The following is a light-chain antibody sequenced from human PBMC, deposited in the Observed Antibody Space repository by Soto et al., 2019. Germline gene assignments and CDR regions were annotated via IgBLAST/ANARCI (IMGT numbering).Light chain of an antibody. J-gene: IGKJ4*01. Sequence: EAVLTQSPATLSVFPGERATLSCRASQSVATNLAWYQQRPGQAPRLLIYGASKRATGLPARFSGSGSGTEFTLTITSLQSEDFATYYCVQHHSFPITFGGGTKVDIK. V-gene: IGKV3-15*01. CDR3: VQHHSFPIT. CDR2: GAS. CDR1: QSVATN.